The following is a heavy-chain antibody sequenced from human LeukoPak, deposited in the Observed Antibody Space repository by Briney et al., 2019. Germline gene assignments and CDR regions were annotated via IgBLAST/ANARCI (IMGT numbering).Heavy chain of an antibody. CDR1: GFTFDDYA. D-gene: IGHD3-3*02. CDR2: ISWDGGST. CDR3: AKDIGFLEWFYDY. J-gene: IGHJ4*02. Sequence: PGGSLRPSCAASGFTFDDYAMHWVRQAPGKGLEWVSLISWDGGSTYYADSVKGRFTISSDNSKNSLYLQINSLRAEDTALYYCAKDIGFLEWFYDYWGQGTLVTVSS. V-gene: IGHV3-43D*04.